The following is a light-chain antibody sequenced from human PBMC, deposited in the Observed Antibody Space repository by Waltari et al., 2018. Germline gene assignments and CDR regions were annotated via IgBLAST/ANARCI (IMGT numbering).Light chain of an antibody. J-gene: IGLJ3*02. CDR3: ATWDDRLNGWV. V-gene: IGLV1-44*01. CDR2: RNC. Sequence: YQHRRVAAPNVLLYRNCQRPAWVAGRFFGVKSGTSASLAISGLQSDDEGHYYCATWDDRLNGWVFGGGTKLTVL.